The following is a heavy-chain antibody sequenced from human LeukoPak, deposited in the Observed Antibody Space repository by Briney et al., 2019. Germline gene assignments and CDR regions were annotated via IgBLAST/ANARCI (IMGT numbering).Heavy chain of an antibody. CDR1: GFSLSTSGMC. CDR2: IDWDDAK. Sequence: SGPALVKPIQTLTLTCTFSGFSLSTSGMCVNWIRQPPGKALEWLARIDWDDAKYYSTSLKTRLTISKDTSKNQVVLTMTNMDPVDTATYYCARMKDYYDEKRVSGAFDIWGQGTMVTVSS. CDR3: ARMKDYYDEKRVSGAFDI. D-gene: IGHD3-22*01. V-gene: IGHV2-70*11. J-gene: IGHJ3*02.